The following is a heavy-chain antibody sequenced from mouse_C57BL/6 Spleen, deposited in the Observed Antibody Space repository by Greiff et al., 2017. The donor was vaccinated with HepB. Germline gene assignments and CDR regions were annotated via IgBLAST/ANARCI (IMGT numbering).Heavy chain of an antibody. CDR3: ARSGNYSNYLFAY. D-gene: IGHD2-5*01. V-gene: IGHV1-36*01. J-gene: IGHJ3*01. Sequence: VKPGPSVKISCKASGFTFTDSYMHWVKQSHGKSLEWIGLVYPYNGGTSYNQKFKGKATLTVDTSSSTAYMELNSLTSEDSAVYYCARSGNYSNYLFAYWGQGTLVTVSA. CDR2: VYPYNGGT. CDR1: GFTFTDSY.